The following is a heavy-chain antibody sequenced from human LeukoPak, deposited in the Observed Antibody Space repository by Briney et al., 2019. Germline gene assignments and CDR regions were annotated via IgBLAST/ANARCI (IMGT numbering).Heavy chain of an antibody. CDR2: IYHSGST. CDR3: ARGIAARLDY. V-gene: IGHV4-38-2*02. Sequence: SETLSLTCTVSGYSISSGYYWGWIRQPPGKGMEWIGSIYHSGSTYYNPSLKSRVTISVDTSKNQFSLKLSSVTAADTAVYDCARGIAARLDYWGQGTLVTVSA. D-gene: IGHD6-6*01. J-gene: IGHJ4*02. CDR1: GYSISSGYY.